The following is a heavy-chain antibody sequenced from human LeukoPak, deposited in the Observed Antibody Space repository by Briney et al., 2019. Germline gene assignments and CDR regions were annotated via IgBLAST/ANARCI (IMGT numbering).Heavy chain of an antibody. Sequence: GGSLRLSCAASGFTFSSYWMHWVRQAPGKGLVWVSRINSDGSSTSYADSVKGRFTISRDNAKNTLYLPVNSLRAEDTAVYCCARGRAYHYMDVWGKGTTVTVSS. CDR2: INSDGSST. CDR3: ARGRAYHYMDV. V-gene: IGHV3-74*01. CDR1: GFTFSSYW. J-gene: IGHJ6*03.